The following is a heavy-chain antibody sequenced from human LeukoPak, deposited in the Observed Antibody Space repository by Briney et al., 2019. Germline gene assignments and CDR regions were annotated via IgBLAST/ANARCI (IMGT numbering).Heavy chain of an antibody. Sequence: GGSLRLSCAASGFTFSSYGMHWVRQAPGKGLEWVAFIRYDGSNKYYADSVKGRFTISRDNSKNTLYLQMNSLRAEDTGVYYCARGWYSSSYIPADYWGQGTLVTVSS. CDR3: ARGWYSSSYIPADY. J-gene: IGHJ4*02. CDR2: IRYDGSNK. D-gene: IGHD6-13*01. CDR1: GFTFSSYG. V-gene: IGHV3-30*02.